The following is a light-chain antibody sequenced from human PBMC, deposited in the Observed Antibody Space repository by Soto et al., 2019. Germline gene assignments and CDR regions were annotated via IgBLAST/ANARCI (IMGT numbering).Light chain of an antibody. CDR3: CSYAGSNTLV. CDR2: DVT. Sequence: QSALTQPRSVSGSPGQSVIISCTGTNSDVGAYDYVSWYQQHPGKAPKLIIYDVTKRPSGVPDRFSASKSGNSASLTISGRQAEDEADYYCCSYAGSNTLVFGGGTQLTVL. V-gene: IGLV2-11*01. J-gene: IGLJ3*02. CDR1: NSDVGAYDY.